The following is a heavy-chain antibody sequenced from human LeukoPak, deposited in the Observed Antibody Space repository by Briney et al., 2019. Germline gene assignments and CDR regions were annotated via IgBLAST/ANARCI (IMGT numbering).Heavy chain of an antibody. J-gene: IGHJ4*02. CDR2: INPNSGGT. D-gene: IGHD3-22*01. Sequence: ASVKVSCKASGYTFTGYYMHWVRQAPGQGLEWMEWINPNSGGTNYAQKFQGRVTMTEDTSTDTAYMELSSLRSEDTAVYYCATASLYYYDSSGPGGYFDYWGQGTLVTVSS. CDR1: GYTFTGYY. CDR3: ATASLYYYDSSGPGGYFDY. V-gene: IGHV1-2*02.